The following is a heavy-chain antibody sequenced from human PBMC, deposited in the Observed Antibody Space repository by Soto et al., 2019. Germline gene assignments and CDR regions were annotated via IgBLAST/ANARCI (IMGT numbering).Heavy chain of an antibody. V-gene: IGHV4-39*02. Sequence: QLQLQETGPGLVKPSETLSLTCTVSGASIKSRNYFWGWIRQPPGKGLEFVGSIHSSGRTYYNPSLKSRVTVSVDLSNSHFSLSLKSLTATDTAVYYCGRLAEAATGHTDFDFWGQGTLVTVSS. D-gene: IGHD2-15*01. CDR3: GRLAEAATGHTDFDF. J-gene: IGHJ4*02. CDR1: GASIKSRNYF. CDR2: IHSSGRT.